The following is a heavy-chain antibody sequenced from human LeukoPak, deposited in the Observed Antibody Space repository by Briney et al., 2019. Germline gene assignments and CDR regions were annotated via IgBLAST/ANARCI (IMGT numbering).Heavy chain of an antibody. J-gene: IGHJ6*02. D-gene: IGHD2-15*01. CDR1: GYTLTELS. CDR2: FDPEDGET. Sequence: ASVKVSCKVSGYTLTELSMHWVRQAPGKGLEWMGGFDPEDGETIYAQRFQGRVTMTEDTSTDTAYMELSSLRSEDTAVYYCARVDSFCSGEGCYYYYGMDVWGQGTTVTVSS. CDR3: ARVDSFCSGEGCYYYYGMDV. V-gene: IGHV1-24*01.